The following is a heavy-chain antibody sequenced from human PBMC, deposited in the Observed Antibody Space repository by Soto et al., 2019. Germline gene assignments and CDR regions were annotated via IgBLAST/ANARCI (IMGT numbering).Heavy chain of an antibody. CDR3: ARGPLYSGYDP. J-gene: IGHJ5*02. V-gene: IGHV4-39*01. CDR1: GGSFSPNY. Sequence: SETLSLTCTVSGGSFSPNYWSWFRQPPGKGLEWIGSIYYSGSTYYNPSLKSRVTISVDTSKNQFSLKLSSVTAADTAVYYCARGPLYSGYDPWGQGTLVTVSS. D-gene: IGHD5-12*01. CDR2: IYYSGST.